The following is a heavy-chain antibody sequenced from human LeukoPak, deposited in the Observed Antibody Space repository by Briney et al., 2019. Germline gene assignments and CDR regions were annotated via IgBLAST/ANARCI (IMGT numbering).Heavy chain of an antibody. J-gene: IGHJ4*02. CDR2: TYYRSKWYN. D-gene: IGHD6-19*01. CDR3: ARDLGTTGWHTFDY. Sequence: KTSQTLSLTCVVSGDSVSSKNGAWNWIRQSPSRGLEWLGRTYYRSKWYNDYAESMEGRMTISQDTSKNQYSLHLNSVTPDDTAVYYCARDLGTTGWHTFDYWGQGTLVTVSS. V-gene: IGHV6-1*01. CDR1: GDSVSSKNGA.